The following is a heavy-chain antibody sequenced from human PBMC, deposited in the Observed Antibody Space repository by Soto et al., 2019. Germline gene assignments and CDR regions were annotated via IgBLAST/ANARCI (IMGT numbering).Heavy chain of an antibody. CDR2: IGTAGDT. CDR3: ARGSRYSSGWASIDYYYMDV. V-gene: IGHV3-13*01. Sequence: QPGGSLRLSCAASGFTFSSYDMHWVRQATGKGLEWVSAIGTAGDTYYPGSVKGRFTISRENAKNSLYLQMNSLRAGDTAVYYCARGSRYSSGWASIDYYYMDVWGKGTTVTVSS. J-gene: IGHJ6*03. D-gene: IGHD6-19*01. CDR1: GFTFSSYD.